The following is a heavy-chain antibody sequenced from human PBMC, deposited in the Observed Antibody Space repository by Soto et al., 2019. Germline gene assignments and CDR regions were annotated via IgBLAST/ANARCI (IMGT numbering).Heavy chain of an antibody. Sequence: EVQLVESGGGLVRPGGSLKLSCAASGFTFSDSAMHWVRQASGKGLEWVGRIRSKANSYATAYAAAVKGRFTISRDESRNTAYLQMNSLKTEDTAIYYCTRHQSGSYPPGDYWGQGTLVTVSS. D-gene: IGHD1-26*01. CDR1: GFTFSDSA. CDR2: IRSKANSYAT. CDR3: TRHQSGSYPPGDY. V-gene: IGHV3-73*02. J-gene: IGHJ4*02.